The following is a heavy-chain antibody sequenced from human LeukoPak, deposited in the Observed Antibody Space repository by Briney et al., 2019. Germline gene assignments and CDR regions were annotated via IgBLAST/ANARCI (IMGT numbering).Heavy chain of an antibody. Sequence: SETLSLTCTVSGGSVSSADYYWSWFRQPPGKGLEWVAYIYYSGSTNYNPSLKSRVTISLDTSKNQFSLRLSSVTAADTAVYYCAKGSYSSGWANRYWGQGTLVTVSS. CDR2: IYYSGST. D-gene: IGHD6-19*01. V-gene: IGHV4-61*08. J-gene: IGHJ4*02. CDR1: GGSVSSADYY. CDR3: AKGSYSSGWANRY.